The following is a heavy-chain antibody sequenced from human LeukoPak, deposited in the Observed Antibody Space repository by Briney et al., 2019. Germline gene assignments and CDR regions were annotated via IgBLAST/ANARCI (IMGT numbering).Heavy chain of an antibody. CDR2: MTGNSKTI. Sequence: GGSLRLSCAASGFDFNIYSMNWVRQAPGKGLEWISYMTGNSKTINYADSVKGRFTISRDNAENSLYVQMNSLRAEDTAVYYCARGQQLVPDAFDIWGQGTMVTVSS. J-gene: IGHJ3*02. D-gene: IGHD6-13*01. CDR3: ARGQQLVPDAFDI. V-gene: IGHV3-48*01. CDR1: GFDFNIYS.